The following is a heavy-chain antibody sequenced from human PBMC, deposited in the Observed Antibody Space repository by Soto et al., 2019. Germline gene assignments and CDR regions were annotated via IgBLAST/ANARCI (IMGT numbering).Heavy chain of an antibody. CDR3: AKGVTIFGVVRYYMDV. Sequence: PGGSLRLSCAAPGFTFSSYAMSWARQAPGKGLEWVSAISGSGGSTYYADSVKGRFTISRDNSKNTLYLQMNSLRAEDTAVYYCAKGVTIFGVVRYYMDVWGKGTTVTVSS. CDR1: GFTFSSYA. CDR2: ISGSGGST. D-gene: IGHD3-3*01. J-gene: IGHJ6*03. V-gene: IGHV3-23*01.